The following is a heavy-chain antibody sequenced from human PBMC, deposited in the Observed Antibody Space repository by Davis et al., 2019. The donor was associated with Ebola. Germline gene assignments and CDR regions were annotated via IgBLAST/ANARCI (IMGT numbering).Heavy chain of an antibody. CDR3: ARRILGDSRGAVDV. J-gene: IGHJ6*02. D-gene: IGHD2-15*01. V-gene: IGHV3-23*01. CDR2: INGKTGST. CDR1: RFTFSSFA. Sequence: GESLKISCAASRFTFSSFAMSWVRQAPGEGLEWVSTINGKTGSTYYPDSVKGRFTISRDNAKNSVTLHMNRLRDDDMAVYYCARRILGDSRGAVDVWGQGTTVTVSS.